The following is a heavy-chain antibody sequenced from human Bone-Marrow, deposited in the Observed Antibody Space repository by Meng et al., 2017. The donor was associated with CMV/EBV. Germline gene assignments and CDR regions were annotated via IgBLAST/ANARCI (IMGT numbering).Heavy chain of an antibody. CDR2: IKQDGSEK. V-gene: IGHV3-7*01. CDR1: GFTFSSYW. D-gene: IGHD6-6*01. Sequence: GGSLRLCCAASGFTFSSYWMSWVRQAPGKGLEWVANIKQDGSEKYYVDSVKGRFTISSDNAKNSLCLQMNSLRAEDKAVYYCARDRTRPYSSSAGGYYYGMDVWAQGTTVTVSS. J-gene: IGHJ6*02. CDR3: ARDRTRPYSSSAGGYYYGMDV.